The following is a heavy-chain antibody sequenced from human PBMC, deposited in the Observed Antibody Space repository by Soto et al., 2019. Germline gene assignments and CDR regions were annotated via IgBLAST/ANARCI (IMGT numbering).Heavy chain of an antibody. D-gene: IGHD1-1*01. J-gene: IGHJ4*02. Sequence: QVHLVQSGAEVKKPGASVKVSCQGSGYAFTTYGITWVRQAPGQGLEWMGWISDHNGNTNYAQKLQGRVTVTRDTSTSTAYMELRGLRYDDTAVYYCARGRYGDYWGQGALVTVSS. CDR3: ARGRYGDY. CDR1: GYAFTTYG. V-gene: IGHV1-18*01. CDR2: ISDHNGNT.